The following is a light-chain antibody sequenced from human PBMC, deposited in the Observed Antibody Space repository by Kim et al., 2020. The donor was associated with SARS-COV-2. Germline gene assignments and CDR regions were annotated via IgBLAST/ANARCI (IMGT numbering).Light chain of an antibody. Sequence: DIVMTQSPLSLPVTPGESASISCRASQSLLDSNGHDYLNWYLQRPGQSPHLLILFVSNRASRVPDRFSGSGSGTDFTLKISRVETEDVGVYYCMQTLQSPFTFGQGTKVDIK. J-gene: IGKJ1*01. CDR2: FVS. CDR3: MQTLQSPFT. CDR1: QSLLDSNGHDY. V-gene: IGKV2-28*01.